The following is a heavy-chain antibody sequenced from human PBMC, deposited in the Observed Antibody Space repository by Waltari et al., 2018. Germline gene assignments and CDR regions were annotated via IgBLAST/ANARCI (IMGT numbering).Heavy chain of an antibody. J-gene: IGHJ3*02. D-gene: IGHD1-26*01. CDR1: GCSISSSSYY. V-gene: IGHV4-39*01. Sequence: QLQLQESGPGLVKPSETLSLNCTVSGCSISSSSYYLGWIRQPPGKGLEWIGSIYYSGSTYYNPSLKSRVTISVDTSKNQFSLKLSSVTAADTAVYYCARHILHHIVGATVAFDIWGQGTMVTVSS. CDR2: IYYSGST. CDR3: ARHILHHIVGATVAFDI.